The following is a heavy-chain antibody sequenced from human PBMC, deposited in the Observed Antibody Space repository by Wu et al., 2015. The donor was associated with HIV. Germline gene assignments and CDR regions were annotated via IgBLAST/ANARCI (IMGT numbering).Heavy chain of an antibody. CDR1: GYTFTAYY. D-gene: IGHD2-15*01. J-gene: IGHJ5*02. CDR3: ARILCSGSSCYSYNWFRPR. CDR2: INPNSGGT. Sequence: QVQLVQSGAEVKKPGASVKVSCEASGYTFTAYYIHWVRQAPGQGLEWMGWINPNSGGTNYAQKFQGRVTMTRDTSITTAYMDLSRLRSDDTAIYYCARILCSGSSCYSYNWFRPRGAREPWSPSPQ. V-gene: IGHV1-2*02.